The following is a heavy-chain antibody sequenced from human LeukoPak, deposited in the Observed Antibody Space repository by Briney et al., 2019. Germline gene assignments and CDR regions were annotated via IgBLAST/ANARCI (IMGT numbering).Heavy chain of an antibody. Sequence: ASVKVSCKASGYTFTGYYMHWVRQAPGQGLEWMGWINPNSGGTNYAQKFQGRVTMTRDTSISTAYMELSRLRSDDTAVYYCARLSRLIVVVPAARYSWFDPWGQGTLVTVSS. D-gene: IGHD2-2*01. CDR3: ARLSRLIVVVPAARYSWFDP. J-gene: IGHJ5*02. CDR1: GYTFTGYY. V-gene: IGHV1-2*02. CDR2: INPNSGGT.